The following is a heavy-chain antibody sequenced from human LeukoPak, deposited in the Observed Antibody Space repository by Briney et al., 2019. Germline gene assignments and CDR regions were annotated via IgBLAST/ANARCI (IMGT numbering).Heavy chain of an antibody. CDR2: INHSGST. Sequence: SETLSLTCAVYGGSFSGYYWSWIRQPPGKGLEWIGEINHSGSTNYNPSLKSRVTISVDTSKNQFSLKLSSVTAADTAVYYCARGYPALKYYSYWGQGTLVTVSS. J-gene: IGHJ4*02. CDR1: GGSFSGYY. V-gene: IGHV4-34*01. D-gene: IGHD2/OR15-2a*01. CDR3: ARGYPALKYYSY.